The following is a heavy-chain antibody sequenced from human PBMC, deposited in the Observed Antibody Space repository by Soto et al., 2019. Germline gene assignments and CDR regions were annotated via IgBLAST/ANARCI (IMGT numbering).Heavy chain of an antibody. J-gene: IGHJ4*02. Sequence: PSETLSLTCTVSGGSISSGGYYWSWIRQHPGKGLEWIGYIYYSGSTYYNPSLKSRVTISVDTSKNQFSLKLSSVTAADTAVYYCARATLGLWFGESTHGYFHYWGQGPLVTSPQ. V-gene: IGHV4-31*03. CDR3: ARATLGLWFGESTHGYFHY. D-gene: IGHD3-10*01. CDR1: GGSISSGGYY. CDR2: IYYSGST.